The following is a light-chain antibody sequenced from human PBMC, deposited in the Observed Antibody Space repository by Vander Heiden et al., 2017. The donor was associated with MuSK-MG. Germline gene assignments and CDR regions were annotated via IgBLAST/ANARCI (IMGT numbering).Light chain of an antibody. J-gene: IGKJ5*01. CDR2: WAS. V-gene: IGKV4-1*01. Sequence: DIVMTQSPDSLAVSLGESATINCKSSQSVLYSSTNKNQLGWYQQKPGQAPKLLIYWASTRESGVPERFSGSGSGADFTLTISSLQAEDVAVYFCHQYYSLPFTFGQGTRLEIK. CDR1: QSVLYSSTNKNQ. CDR3: HQYYSLPFT.